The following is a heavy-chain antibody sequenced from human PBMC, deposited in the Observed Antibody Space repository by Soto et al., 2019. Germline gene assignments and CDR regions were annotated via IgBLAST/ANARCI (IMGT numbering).Heavy chain of an antibody. CDR3: ARGSRNFDS. CDR1: GFTFNSYW. V-gene: IGHV3-7*01. Sequence: GGSLRLSCAASGFTFNSYWMSWVRQAPGKGLEWVADTSQDGTEKYYVDSVKGRFTISRDNAKNSLYLQMNSLRAEDTALYYCARGSRNFDSWGQGTLVTVSS. CDR2: TSQDGTEK. J-gene: IGHJ4*02. D-gene: IGHD6-13*01.